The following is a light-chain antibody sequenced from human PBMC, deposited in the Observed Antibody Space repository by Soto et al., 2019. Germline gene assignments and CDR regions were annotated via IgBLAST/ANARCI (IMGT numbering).Light chain of an antibody. CDR2: AAS. J-gene: IGKJ3*01. CDR1: QGISNY. V-gene: IGKV1-27*01. CDR3: QTYGSVPL. Sequence: DIQMTQSPSSLSASVGDRVTITCRASQGISNYIAWYQQKPGKAPKLLIYAASTLGSGVPSRFSGSGSGKDFTLTINSLQPEDVATYSCQTYGSVPLFGPGTKVDIK.